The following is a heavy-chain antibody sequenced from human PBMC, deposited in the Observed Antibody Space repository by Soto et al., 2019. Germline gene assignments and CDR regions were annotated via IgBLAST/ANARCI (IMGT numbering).Heavy chain of an antibody. J-gene: IGHJ4*02. V-gene: IGHV3-15*07. Sequence: GGSLRLSCAASGFTFSNAWINWVRQTPGRGLEWVGRVKSKNDGGTTDLAAPVKGRFAISRDDSKNMVYLQMSSLRAEDTAVYYCAKGSAGSRPYFFDYWGQGALVTVSS. D-gene: IGHD6-19*01. CDR1: GFTFSNAW. CDR2: VKSKNDGGTT. CDR3: AKGSAGSRPYFFDY.